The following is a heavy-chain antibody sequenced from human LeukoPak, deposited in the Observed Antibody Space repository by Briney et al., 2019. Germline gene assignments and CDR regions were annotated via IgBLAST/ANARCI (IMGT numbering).Heavy chain of an antibody. CDR1: GGSISSGDYY. CDR2: IYYSGSS. Sequence: PSQTLSLTCTVSGGSISSGDYYWSWIRQPPGKGLEWIGYIYYSGSSYYNPSLKSRVTIPVDTSKNQFSLKLSSVTAADTAVYYCARSYYYGSGETSPYFDYWGQGTLVTVSS. D-gene: IGHD3-10*01. CDR3: ARSYYYGSGETSPYFDY. J-gene: IGHJ4*02. V-gene: IGHV4-30-4*01.